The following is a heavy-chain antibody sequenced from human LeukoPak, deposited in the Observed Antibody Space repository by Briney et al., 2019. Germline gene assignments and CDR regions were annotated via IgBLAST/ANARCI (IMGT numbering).Heavy chain of an antibody. Sequence: ASVKVSCKASGYTFTSYAMHWVRQAPGQRLEWMGWINAGNGNTKYSQKFQGRVTITRDTSASTAYMELSSLRSEDTAVYYSARVRYCSGGSCPLPDYWGQGTLVTVSS. CDR1: GYTFTSYA. D-gene: IGHD2-15*01. V-gene: IGHV1-3*01. CDR3: ARVRYCSGGSCPLPDY. J-gene: IGHJ4*02. CDR2: INAGNGNT.